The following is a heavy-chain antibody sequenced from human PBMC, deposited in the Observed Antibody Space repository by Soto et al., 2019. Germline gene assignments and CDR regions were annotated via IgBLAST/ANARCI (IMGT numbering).Heavy chain of an antibody. CDR1: GFTFSNTW. CDR2: VKSKTDGGTT. D-gene: IGHD1-1*01. CDR3: TTTLETRCAFDI. Sequence: VQLVESGGGLVKPGGSLRLSCAGTGFTFSNTWMNWVRQAPGKGPEGVGRVKSKTDGGTTDYAAPVRGRFTISRDDSENTLYLQMDSLKIEDTALYYCTTTLETRCAFDIWGQGTSVTVSS. V-gene: IGHV3-15*07. J-gene: IGHJ3*02.